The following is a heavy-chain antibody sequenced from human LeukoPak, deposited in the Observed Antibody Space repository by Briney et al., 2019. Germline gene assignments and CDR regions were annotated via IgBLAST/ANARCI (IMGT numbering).Heavy chain of an antibody. V-gene: IGHV1-18*01. CDR1: GYTFTNYG. Sequence: ASVKVSCKASGYTFTNYGISWVRQAPGQGLECMGWISAYNGNTNYAQRFQGRVTMTTDTSTSTAYMELRSLRSDDTAVYYCARVRDYGGIGEDYWGQGTLVTVSS. CDR3: ARVRDYGGIGEDY. J-gene: IGHJ4*02. D-gene: IGHD3-16*01. CDR2: ISAYNGNT.